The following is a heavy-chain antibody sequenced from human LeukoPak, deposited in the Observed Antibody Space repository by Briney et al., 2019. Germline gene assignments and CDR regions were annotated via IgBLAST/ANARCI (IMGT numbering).Heavy chain of an antibody. D-gene: IGHD3-22*01. CDR3: ARVPGSSGYYFGY. Sequence: SETLSLTCAVYGGSFSGYYWSWIRQPPGKGLEWIGEINHSGSTNYNPSLKSRVTISVDTSKNQFSLKLSSVTAADTAVYYCARVPGSSGYYFGYWGQGTLVTVSS. CDR1: GGSFSGYY. CDR2: INHSGST. V-gene: IGHV4-34*01. J-gene: IGHJ4*02.